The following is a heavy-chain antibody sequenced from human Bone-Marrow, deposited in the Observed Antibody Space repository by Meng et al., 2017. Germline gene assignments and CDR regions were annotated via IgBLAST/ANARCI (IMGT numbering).Heavy chain of an antibody. Sequence: QVQLVQSGAEVKKPGASVKVSCKPSGYTFNAYYIHWVRQAPGQGLEWMGRINPNSGGTNYAQKFQGRVTMTRDTSISTAYMELSRLRSDDTAVYYCARGVVGAPCDWGQGTLVTVSS. D-gene: IGHD1-26*01. CDR2: INPNSGGT. CDR3: ARGVVGAPCD. J-gene: IGHJ4*02. V-gene: IGHV1-2*06. CDR1: GYTFNAYY.